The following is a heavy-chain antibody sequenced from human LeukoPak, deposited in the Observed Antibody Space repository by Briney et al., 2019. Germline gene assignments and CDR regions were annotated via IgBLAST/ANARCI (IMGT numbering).Heavy chain of an antibody. CDR1: GFSLSTSGMC. CDR3: ARIGSGYHFDY. V-gene: IGHV2-70*11. D-gene: IGHD3-22*01. CDR2: IDWDDDK. Sequence: SGPALVKPTQTLTLTCTFSGFSLSTSGMCVSWIRQPPGKALEWLARIDWDDDKYYSTSLKTRLTTSKDTSKNQVVFTMTNMDPVDTATYYCARIGSGYHFDYWGQGTLVTVSS. J-gene: IGHJ4*02.